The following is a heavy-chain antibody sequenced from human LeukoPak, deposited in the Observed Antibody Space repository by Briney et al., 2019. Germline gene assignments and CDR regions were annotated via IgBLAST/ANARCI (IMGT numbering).Heavy chain of an antibody. CDR1: GFTFSSYA. D-gene: IGHD6-13*01. J-gene: IGHJ4*02. V-gene: IGHV3-23*01. Sequence: GGSLRLSCAASGFTFSSYAMSWVRQAPGKGLEWVSVISGSGGSTYYADSVKGRFTISRDNSKNTLYLQMNSLRAEDTAVYYCAKLPRDIAAAGVFDYWGQGTLVTVSS. CDR2: ISGSGGST. CDR3: AKLPRDIAAAGVFDY.